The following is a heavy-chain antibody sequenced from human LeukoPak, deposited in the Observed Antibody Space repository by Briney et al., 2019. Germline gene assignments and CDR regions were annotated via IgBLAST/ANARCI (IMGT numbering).Heavy chain of an antibody. V-gene: IGHV4-39*01. D-gene: IGHD4/OR15-4a*01. Sequence: SETLSLTCSGSGVSVNSRSFYWNWVRQPPGKGLEWIGSVYSSGNVYQSPSLQSRAAISVDASNNSFSLTLKSVTAADTAVYFCVRGAMVSNYGDFWGQGTLVIVSS. J-gene: IGHJ4*02. CDR3: VRGAMVSNYGDF. CDR1: GVSVNSRSFY. CDR2: VYSSGNV.